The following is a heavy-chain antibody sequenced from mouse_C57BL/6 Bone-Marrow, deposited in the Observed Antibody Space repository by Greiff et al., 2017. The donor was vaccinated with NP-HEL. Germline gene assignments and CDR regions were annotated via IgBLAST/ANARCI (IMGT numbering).Heavy chain of an antibody. J-gene: IGHJ3*01. D-gene: IGHD2-1*01. CDR2: IDPSDSYT. V-gene: IGHV1-59*01. Sequence: QVQLKQPGAELVRPGTSVKSSCKASGYTFTSYWMHWVKQRPGQGLEWIGVIDPSDSYTNYNQKFKGKATLTVDTSSSTAYMQLSSLTSEDSAVYYCANGNPGWCAYWGQGTLVTVSA. CDR3: ANGNPGWCAY. CDR1: GYTFTSYW.